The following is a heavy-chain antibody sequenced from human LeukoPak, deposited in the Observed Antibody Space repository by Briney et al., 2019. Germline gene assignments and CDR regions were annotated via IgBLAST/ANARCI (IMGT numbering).Heavy chain of an antibody. Sequence: GGSLRLSCAASGFTFSSYWMHWVRQAPGKGLVWVSRINSDGSSTSYVDSVKGRFTISRDNAKNTLYLQMNSLRAEDTAVYHCARVFGKLGPLAYYYYGMDVWGQGTTVTVSS. D-gene: IGHD7-27*01. CDR1: GFTFSSYW. J-gene: IGHJ6*02. V-gene: IGHV3-74*01. CDR2: INSDGSST. CDR3: ARVFGKLGPLAYYYYGMDV.